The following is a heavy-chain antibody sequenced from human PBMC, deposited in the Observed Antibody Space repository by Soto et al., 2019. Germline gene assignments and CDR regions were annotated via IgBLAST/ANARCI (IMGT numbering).Heavy chain of an antibody. CDR1: GVTFSSYA. J-gene: IGHJ4*02. V-gene: IGHV3-23*01. Sequence: PGGSLRLSCAASGVTFSSYARSWVRQAPGKGLEWVSAISGSGGSTYYADSVKGRFTISRDNSKNTLYLQMNSLRAEDTAVYYCAKDRYYDILTGPFDYWGQGTLVTVSS. CDR2: ISGSGGST. CDR3: AKDRYYDILTGPFDY. D-gene: IGHD3-9*01.